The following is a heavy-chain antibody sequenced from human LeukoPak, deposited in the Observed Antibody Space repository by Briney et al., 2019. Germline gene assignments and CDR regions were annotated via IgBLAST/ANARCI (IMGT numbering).Heavy chain of an antibody. V-gene: IGHV4-59*01. Sequence: SETLSLTCTVSGGSISSYYWSWIWQPPGKGLEWIGYIYYSGSTNYNPSLKSRVTISVDTSKNQFSLKLSSVTAADTAVYYCAREVDAYGIDYWGQGTLVTVSS. J-gene: IGHJ4*02. CDR2: IYYSGST. CDR3: AREVDAYGIDY. D-gene: IGHD2-15*01. CDR1: GGSISSYY.